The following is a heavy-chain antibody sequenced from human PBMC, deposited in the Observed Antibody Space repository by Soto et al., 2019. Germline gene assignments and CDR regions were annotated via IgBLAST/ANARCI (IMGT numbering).Heavy chain of an antibody. Sequence: QVQLQESGPGLVKPSETLSLTCTVSGGSISSYYWSWIRQPPGKGLEWIGCIYYSGSTNYNPSLKSRVTISVDTSKNQFSLKLSSVTAADTAVYYCVVGYYGMDVWGQGTTVTVSS. CDR3: VVGYYGMDV. CDR2: IYYSGST. D-gene: IGHD2-15*01. J-gene: IGHJ6*02. CDR1: GGSISSYY. V-gene: IGHV4-59*01.